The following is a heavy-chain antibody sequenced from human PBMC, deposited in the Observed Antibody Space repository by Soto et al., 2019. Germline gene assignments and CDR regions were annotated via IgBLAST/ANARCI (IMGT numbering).Heavy chain of an antibody. D-gene: IGHD3-10*01. V-gene: IGHV5-10-1*01. CDR2: IDPSDSYT. CDR1: GYNFTSYW. CDR3: ARHDSVRGPFDY. Sequence: PGESLKISCKVSGYNFTSYWISCVRQMPGKGLEWMGRIDPSDSYTNYSPSFQGHVTISADKSISTAYLQWSSLKASDTAMYYCARHDSVRGPFDYWGQGTLVTVSS. J-gene: IGHJ4*02.